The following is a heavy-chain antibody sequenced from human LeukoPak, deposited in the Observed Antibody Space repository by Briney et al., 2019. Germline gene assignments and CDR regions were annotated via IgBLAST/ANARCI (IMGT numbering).Heavy chain of an antibody. D-gene: IGHD6-19*01. J-gene: IGHJ4*02. V-gene: IGHV3-23*01. CDR1: GFTFSTYA. CDR3: VKALGEVAGTLDY. Sequence: GGSLRLSCAASGFTFSTYAMSWVRQARGKGLQWVSTIRAGGGNTYYADSVKGRFTVSRDSSKNTLYLQMSSLGAEDTAVYYCVKALGEVAGTLDYWGQGTPVTVSS. CDR2: IRAGGGNT.